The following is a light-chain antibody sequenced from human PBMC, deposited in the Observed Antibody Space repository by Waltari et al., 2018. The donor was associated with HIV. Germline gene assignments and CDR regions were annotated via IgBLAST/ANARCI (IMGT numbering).Light chain of an antibody. CDR2: EVS. Sequence: QTALTQPPSVSGSLGQSVTMSCTGPISAVGAFEHFAWYQQHPGKAPKVIIYEVSKRPSGVPDRFSGFKSGNTASLIISGLQADDEADYYWWSFADSQTRLFGGGTKLTVL. CDR1: ISAVGAFEH. CDR3: WSFADSQTRL. J-gene: IGLJ2*01. V-gene: IGLV2-11*01.